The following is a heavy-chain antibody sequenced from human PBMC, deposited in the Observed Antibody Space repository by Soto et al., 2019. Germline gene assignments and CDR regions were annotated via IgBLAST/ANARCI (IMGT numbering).Heavy chain of an antibody. Sequence: GGSLRLSCAASGFTFSSYGMHWVRQAPGKGLEWVAVISYDGSNKYYADSVKGRFTISRDNSKNTLYLQMNSLRAEDTAVYYCAKLAWRIQLWKGGFDYWGQGTLVTVSS. CDR2: ISYDGSNK. J-gene: IGHJ4*02. CDR1: GFTFSSYG. V-gene: IGHV3-30*18. D-gene: IGHD5-18*01. CDR3: AKLAWRIQLWKGGFDY.